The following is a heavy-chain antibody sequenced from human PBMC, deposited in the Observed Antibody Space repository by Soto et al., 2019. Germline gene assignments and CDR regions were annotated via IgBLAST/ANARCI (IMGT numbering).Heavy chain of an antibody. CDR2: ISGSGGRT. CDR1: GFTFSTYA. D-gene: IGHD3-10*01. Sequence: EVQLLESGGVLVQPGGSLRLSCAASGFTFSTYAMTWVRQAPGQGLEWVSSISGSGGRTSYADSVKGRFTISRDNSKNTLYLQTNILRAEDTAFYYWAKAGDFHGSESYFPLDYWGQGTLVPVSS. J-gene: IGHJ4*02. CDR3: AKAGDFHGSESYFPLDY. V-gene: IGHV3-23*01.